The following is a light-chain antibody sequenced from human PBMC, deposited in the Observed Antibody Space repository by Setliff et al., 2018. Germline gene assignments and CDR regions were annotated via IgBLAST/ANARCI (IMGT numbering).Light chain of an antibody. CDR1: SSDVGGYNY. J-gene: IGLJ2*01. V-gene: IGLV2-14*01. CDR2: DVS. Sequence: QSALTQPASVSGSPGQSITISCTGTSSDVGGYNYVSWYQQHPGKAPKLMIYDVSKRPSGVSNRFSGSKSGNTASLTISGLQAEDEADYYCSSYTSSSTYVGFGEGTKVTVL. CDR3: SSYTSSSTYVG.